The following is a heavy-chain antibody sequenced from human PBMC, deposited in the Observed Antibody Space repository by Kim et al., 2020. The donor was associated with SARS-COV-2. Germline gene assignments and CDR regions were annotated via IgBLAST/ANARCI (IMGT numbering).Heavy chain of an antibody. V-gene: IGHV1-18*01. D-gene: IGHD4-17*01. CDR3: ARSGQFYGDYVLGV. Sequence: AQKLQGRVTMTTDTSTSTAYMELRSLRSDDTAVYYCARSGQFYGDYVLGVWGQGTMVTVSS. J-gene: IGHJ3*01.